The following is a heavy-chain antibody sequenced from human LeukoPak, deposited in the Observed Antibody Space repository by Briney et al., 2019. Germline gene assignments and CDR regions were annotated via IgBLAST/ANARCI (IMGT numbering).Heavy chain of an antibody. Sequence: GGSLRLSCAASGFTFSNYAMSWVRQAPGKGLEWVSAISGSGGSTYYADSVKGRFTISRDNSKNTLYLQMNSLRAEDTAVYYCAKDWARYCSGGSCLRGSYFDYWGQGTLVTVSS. J-gene: IGHJ4*02. V-gene: IGHV3-23*01. CDR3: AKDWARYCSGGSCLRGSYFDY. CDR1: GFTFSNYA. CDR2: ISGSGGST. D-gene: IGHD2-15*01.